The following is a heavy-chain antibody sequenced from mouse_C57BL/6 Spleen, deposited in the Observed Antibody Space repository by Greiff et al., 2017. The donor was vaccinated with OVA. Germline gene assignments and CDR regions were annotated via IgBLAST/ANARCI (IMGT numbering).Heavy chain of an antibody. CDR2: ISNGGGST. D-gene: IGHD2-5*01. CDR1: GFTFSDYY. CDR3: ARRDYSNSGYAMDY. Sequence: EVQVVESGGGLVQPGGSLKLSCAASGFTFSDYYMYWVRQTPEKRLEWVAYISNGGGSTYYPDTVKGRFTISRDNAKNTLYLQMSRLKSEDTAMYYCARRDYSNSGYAMDYWGQGTSVTVSS. V-gene: IGHV5-12*01. J-gene: IGHJ4*01.